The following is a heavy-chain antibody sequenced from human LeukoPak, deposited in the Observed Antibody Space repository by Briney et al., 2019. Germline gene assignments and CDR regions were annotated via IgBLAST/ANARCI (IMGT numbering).Heavy chain of an antibody. V-gene: IGHV4-39*01. CDR1: GGSISGSSYF. Sequence: PSDTLSLTCTVSGGSISGSSYFWGWIRQPPGKGLEWIGSIYYSGSTYYNPSLKSRVTISVDMSKNQFSLKLNSVTAADTAVYYCGRQAAAGAGGDYWDQGTLVTVSS. D-gene: IGHD6-13*01. CDR2: IYYSGST. J-gene: IGHJ4*02. CDR3: GRQAAAGAGGDY.